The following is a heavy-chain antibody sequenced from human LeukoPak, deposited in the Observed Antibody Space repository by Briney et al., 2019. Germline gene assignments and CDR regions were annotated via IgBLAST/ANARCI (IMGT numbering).Heavy chain of an antibody. CDR1: GFTFSSYG. Sequence: GGSLRLSCAASGFTFSSYGTHWVRQAPGKGLEWVAFIRYDGSNKYYADSVKGRFTISRDNSKNTLYLQMNSLRAEDTAVYYCAKDWRDYLDYWGQGTLVTVSS. V-gene: IGHV3-30*02. CDR3: AKDWRDYLDY. CDR2: IRYDGSNK. J-gene: IGHJ4*02.